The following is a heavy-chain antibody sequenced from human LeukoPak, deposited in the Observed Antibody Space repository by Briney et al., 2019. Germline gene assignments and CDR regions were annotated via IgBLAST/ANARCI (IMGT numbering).Heavy chain of an antibody. D-gene: IGHD2-21*01. CDR3: VKIAPDLP. CDR2: ISWNSGSI. CDR1: AFTFDDYA. J-gene: IGHJ5*02. V-gene: IGHV3-9*01. Sequence: PGGSLRLSCAASAFTFDDYAMHWVRQAPGKGLEWVSGISWNSGSIGYADSVKGRFTISRDNSKNSLYLQMNSLRADDTAVYYCVKIAPDLPWGQGTLVTVS.